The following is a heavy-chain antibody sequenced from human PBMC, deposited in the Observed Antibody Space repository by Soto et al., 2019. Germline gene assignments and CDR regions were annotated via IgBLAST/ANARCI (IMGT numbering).Heavy chain of an antibody. D-gene: IGHD3-22*01. V-gene: IGHV1-18*04. J-gene: IGHJ6*02. CDR2: ISAYNGNT. CDR1: GYTFTSYG. Sequence: ASVKVSCKASGYTFTSYGISWVRQAPGQGLEWMGWISAYNGNTNYAQKLQGRVTMTTDTSTSTAYMELRSLRSDDTAVYYCASTHYYDSSGYYSPYYYYGMGVWGQGTTVTVSS. CDR3: ASTHYYDSSGYYSPYYYYGMGV.